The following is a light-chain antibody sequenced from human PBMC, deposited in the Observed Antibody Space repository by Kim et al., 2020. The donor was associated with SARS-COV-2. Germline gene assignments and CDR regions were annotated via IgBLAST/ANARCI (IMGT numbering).Light chain of an antibody. J-gene: IGLJ7*01. V-gene: IGLV2-11*03. CDR1: SSDVGGYNY. CDR3: CSYAASYTGV. CDR2: DVS. Sequence: GQSVTISCTGTSSDVGGYNYVSWYQQHPGKAPKLMIYDVSKRPSGVPDRFSGSKSGNTASLTISGLQAEDEADYYCCSYAASYTGVFGGGTQLTVL.